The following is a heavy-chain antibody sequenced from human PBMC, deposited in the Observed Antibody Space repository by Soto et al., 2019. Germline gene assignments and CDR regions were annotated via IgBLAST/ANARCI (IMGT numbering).Heavy chain of an antibody. CDR2: TYYRSKWYN. CDR3: ARVVHDNAAAFDI. D-gene: IGHD1-1*01. J-gene: IGHJ3*02. V-gene: IGHV6-1*01. Sequence: SQTLSLTCAISVYSVSSNSAAWNWIIQPPSRGLEWLGRTYYRSKWYNDYAVSVKSRITINPDTSKNQFSLQLNSVTPEDTAVYYCARVVHDNAAAFDIWGQGTMVSVSS. CDR1: VYSVSSNSAA.